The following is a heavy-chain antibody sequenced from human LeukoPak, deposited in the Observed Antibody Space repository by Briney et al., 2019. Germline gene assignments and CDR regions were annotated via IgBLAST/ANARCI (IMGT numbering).Heavy chain of an antibody. CDR3: AKDTGRPTDAITMEDNAFDI. D-gene: IGHD3-3*01. CDR2: ISSISSYI. J-gene: IGHJ3*02. CDR1: GFTFSSYS. V-gene: IGHV3-21*04. Sequence: PGRSLRLSCAASGFTFSSYSMNWVRQAPGKALEWVSSISSISSYIYYADSVKGRFTISRDNAKNSLYLQMDSLRAEDTALYYCAKDTGRPTDAITMEDNAFDIWGQGTMVTVSS.